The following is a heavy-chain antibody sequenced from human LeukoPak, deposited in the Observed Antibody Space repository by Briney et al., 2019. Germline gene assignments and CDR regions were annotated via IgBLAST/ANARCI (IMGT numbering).Heavy chain of an antibody. CDR2: MNPNSGNT. J-gene: IGHJ4*02. Sequence: ASVKVSCKASGYTFTSYDINWVRQATGQGLEWMGWMNPNSGNTGYAQKFQGRVTMTRNTSISTAYMELSSLRSEDTAVYYCARGHVPSVYYDSSGYYYWGRGTLVTVSS. CDR3: ARGHVPSVYYDSSGYYY. D-gene: IGHD3-22*01. CDR1: GYTFTSYD. V-gene: IGHV1-8*01.